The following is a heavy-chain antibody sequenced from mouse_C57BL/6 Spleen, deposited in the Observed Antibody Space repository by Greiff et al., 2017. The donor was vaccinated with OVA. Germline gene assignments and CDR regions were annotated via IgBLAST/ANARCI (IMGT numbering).Heavy chain of an antibody. CDR1: GFTFSDYG. CDR3: ARMVTDYFDD. V-gene: IGHV5-17*01. Sequence: EVKLQESGGGLVKPGGSLKLSCAASGFTFSDYGMHWVRQAPEKGLEWVAYISSGSSTIYYADTVKGRFTISRDNAKNTLFLQMTSLRSEDTAMYYCARMVTDYFDDWGQGTTLTVSS. J-gene: IGHJ2*01. D-gene: IGHD2-2*01. CDR2: ISSGSSTI.